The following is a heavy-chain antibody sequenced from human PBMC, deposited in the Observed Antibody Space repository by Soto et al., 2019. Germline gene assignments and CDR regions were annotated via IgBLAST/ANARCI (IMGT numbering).Heavy chain of an antibody. CDR1: GYTFTSYD. D-gene: IGHD3-3*01. J-gene: IGHJ6*03. V-gene: IGHV1-8*01. Sequence: ASVKVSCKASGYTFTSYDINWVRQATGQGLEWMGWMNPNSGNTGYAQKFQGRVTMTRNTSISTAYMELSSLRSEDTAVYYCARGPGDFWSGYYPDYYYYMDVWGKGTTVTVSS. CDR2: MNPNSGNT. CDR3: ARGPGDFWSGYYPDYYYYMDV.